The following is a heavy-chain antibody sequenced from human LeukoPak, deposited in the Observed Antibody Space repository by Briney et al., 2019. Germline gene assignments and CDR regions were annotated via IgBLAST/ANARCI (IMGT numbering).Heavy chain of an antibody. Sequence: SETLSLTCTVSGGSISSSSYYWGWIRQPPGKGLEWIGSIYFSGSTYYNPSLKSRVTISVDTSKNQFSLKLSSVTAADTAVYYCASGRDYGGNFLFDYWGQGTLVTVSS. CDR2: IYFSGST. D-gene: IGHD4-23*01. CDR3: ASGRDYGGNFLFDY. V-gene: IGHV4-39*07. J-gene: IGHJ4*02. CDR1: GGSISSSSYY.